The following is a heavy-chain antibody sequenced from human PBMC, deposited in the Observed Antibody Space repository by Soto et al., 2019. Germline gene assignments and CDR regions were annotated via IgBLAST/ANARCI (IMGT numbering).Heavy chain of an antibody. Sequence: VGSLRLSGAASGFTFSSYAMSWVRQAPGKGLEWVSAISGSGGSTYYADSVKGRFTISRDNSKNTLYLQTNSLRAEDTAVYYCAKDLNYDSADPWGQGTLVTVSS. CDR3: AKDLNYDSADP. J-gene: IGHJ5*02. CDR1: GFTFSSYA. V-gene: IGHV3-23*01. D-gene: IGHD3-22*01. CDR2: ISGSGGST.